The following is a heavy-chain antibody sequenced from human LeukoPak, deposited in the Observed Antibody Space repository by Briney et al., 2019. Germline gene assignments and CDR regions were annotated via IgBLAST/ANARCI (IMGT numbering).Heavy chain of an antibody. V-gene: IGHV4-39*01. D-gene: IGHD4-11*01. CDR2: IYYSGST. J-gene: IGHJ4*02. CDR1: GGSITNTDCY. CDR3: ARQVYGSNWSRHFGS. Sequence: PSEALSLTCTVSGGSITNTDCYWGWIRQPPGKGLEWLASIYYSGSTYYSPSLKGRLTISLDTSKNQFSLKLTPVTAADTAVYYCARQVYGSNWSRHFGSWGQGTLVTVSS.